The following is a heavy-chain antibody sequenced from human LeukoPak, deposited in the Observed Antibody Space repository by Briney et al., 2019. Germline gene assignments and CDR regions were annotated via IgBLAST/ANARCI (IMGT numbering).Heavy chain of an antibody. CDR1: GFTLSSYS. CDR2: ISSGSTTI. D-gene: IGHD6-19*01. J-gene: IGHJ4*02. Sequence: GGSLRLSCATSGFTLSSYSMNWVRQATGKGLEWISYISSGSTTIYYADSVKGRFTSSRDNAKNSLYLQMNSLRDEDTAVYYCARDVEQWLVRVYYFDYWGQGTLVTVSS. V-gene: IGHV3-48*02. CDR3: ARDVEQWLVRVYYFDY.